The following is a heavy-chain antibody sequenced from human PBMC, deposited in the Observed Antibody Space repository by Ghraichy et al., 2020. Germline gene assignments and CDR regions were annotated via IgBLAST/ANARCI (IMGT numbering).Heavy chain of an antibody. J-gene: IGHJ4*02. V-gene: IGHV3-53*01. CDR3: ARGQGTNFDC. CDR1: GFTVSSDY. CDR2: IYSDGST. D-gene: IGHD3-10*01. Sequence: GGSLRLSCAASGFTVSSDYMSWVRQAPGKGLEWVSVIYSDGSTYYADSVKSRFTISRDNSKNTLYLQMNNLRAEDTWVYYCARGQGTNFDCWGQGTLVTVSS.